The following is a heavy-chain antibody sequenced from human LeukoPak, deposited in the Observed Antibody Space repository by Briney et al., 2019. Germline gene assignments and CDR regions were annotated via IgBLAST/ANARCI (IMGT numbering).Heavy chain of an antibody. V-gene: IGHV4-30-4*01. CDR3: ARDKLLLWFGAKYYYYYGMDV. CDR1: GGSISSGDYY. CDR2: IYYSGST. Sequence: SQTLSLTCTVSGGSISSGDYYWSWIRQPPGKGLEWIGYIYYSGSTYYNPSLKSRVTISVDTSKNQFSLKLSSVTAADTAVYYCARDKLLLWFGAKYYYYYGMDVWGQGTTVTVSS. D-gene: IGHD3-10*01. J-gene: IGHJ6*02.